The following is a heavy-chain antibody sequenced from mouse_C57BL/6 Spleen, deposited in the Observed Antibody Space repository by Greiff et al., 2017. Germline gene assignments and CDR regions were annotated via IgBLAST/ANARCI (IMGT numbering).Heavy chain of an antibody. J-gene: IGHJ3*01. CDR1: GYAFTNYL. D-gene: IGHD2-3*01. CDR2: INPGSGGT. Sequence: VQLVESGAELVRPGTSVKVSCKASGYAFTNYLIEWVKQRPGQGLEWIGVINPGSGGTNYNEKFKGKATLTADKSSSTAYMQLSSLTSEDSAVYFCAREDLYQGAYWGQGTLVTVSA. V-gene: IGHV1-54*01. CDR3: AREDLYQGAY.